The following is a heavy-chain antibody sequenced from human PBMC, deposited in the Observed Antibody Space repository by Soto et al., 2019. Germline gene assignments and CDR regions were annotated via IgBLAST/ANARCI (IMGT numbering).Heavy chain of an antibody. Sequence: ASVKVSCKASGYTFSNYAIHWVRQAPGQRLEWMGWINAGNGNTKYSQKFQGRVTITADESTSTAYMELSSLRSEDTAVYYCASPLKDGYNDGSLDYWGQGALVTVSS. V-gene: IGHV1-3*01. D-gene: IGHD5-12*01. CDR3: ASPLKDGYNDGSLDY. CDR2: INAGNGNT. CDR1: GYTFSNYA. J-gene: IGHJ4*02.